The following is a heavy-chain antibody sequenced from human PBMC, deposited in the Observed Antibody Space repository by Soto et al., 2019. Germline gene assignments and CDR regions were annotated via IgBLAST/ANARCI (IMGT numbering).Heavy chain of an antibody. D-gene: IGHD3-3*01. J-gene: IGHJ4*03. CDR3: ARSPQYYTPGSSPFDY. CDR2: IYDSGTT. Sequence: SLTCVVSSYVIESGHYWGWVRQPPGKGLGWVGSIYDSGTTYYNPSLRSRVTISADTSKNQFSLSLTSVTAADTAVYYCARSPQYYTPGSSPFDYWGPGTMVTVSS. CDR1: SYVIESGHY. V-gene: IGHV4-38-2*01.